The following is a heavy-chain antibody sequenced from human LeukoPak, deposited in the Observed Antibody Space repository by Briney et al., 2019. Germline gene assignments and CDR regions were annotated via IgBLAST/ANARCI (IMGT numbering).Heavy chain of an antibody. CDR3: ARGPIVVVPAANGTFDY. V-gene: IGHV4-34*01. CDR1: GGSFSGYY. D-gene: IGHD2-2*01. CDR2: INHSGST. Sequence: PSETLSLTCAVYGGSFSGYYWSWIRQPPGKGLEWIGEINHSGSTNYNPSLKSRVTISVDTSKNQFSLKLSSVNAADTAVYYCARGPIVVVPAANGTFDYWGQGTLVTVSS. J-gene: IGHJ4*02.